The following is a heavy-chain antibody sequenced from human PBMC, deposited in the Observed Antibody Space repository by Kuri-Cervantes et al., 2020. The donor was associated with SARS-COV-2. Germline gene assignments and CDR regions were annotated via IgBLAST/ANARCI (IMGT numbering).Heavy chain of an antibody. V-gene: IGHV3-30-3*01. CDR3: AKDHRYSSSSGVGYFDS. D-gene: IGHD6-6*01. CDR2: ISYDGSNK. CDR1: GFTFSSYA. J-gene: IGHJ4*02. Sequence: GESLKISCAASGFTFSSYAMHWVRQAPGKGLEWVAVISYDGSNKYYADSVKGRFTISRDSSKDTLYLQMNSLRTDDTAFYYCAKDHRYSSSSGVGYFDSWGQGTLVTVSS.